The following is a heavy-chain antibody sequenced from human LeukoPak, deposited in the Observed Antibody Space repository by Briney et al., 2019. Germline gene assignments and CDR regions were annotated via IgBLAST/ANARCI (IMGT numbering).Heavy chain of an antibody. V-gene: IGHV3-33*01. D-gene: IGHD1-26*01. Sequence: SGRSLRLSCATSGFTFSNYGMHWVRQAPGKGLEWVAVIWYDGNNKYYADSVKGRFTISRDNSKNTLYLQMNRLRAEDTAVYYCATWDFDYWGQGTLVTVSS. CDR3: ATWDFDY. J-gene: IGHJ4*02. CDR1: GFTFSNYG. CDR2: IWYDGNNK.